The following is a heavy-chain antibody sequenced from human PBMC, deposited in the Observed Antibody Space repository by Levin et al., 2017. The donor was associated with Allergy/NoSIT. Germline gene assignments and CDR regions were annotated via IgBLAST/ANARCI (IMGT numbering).Heavy chain of an antibody. Sequence: GESLKISCAASGSTFSTYAMNWVRQAPGKGLEWVSSISSRSSYIYYADSVKGRFTVSRDNAENSLSLQMNSLRAEDTAVDYCAGPGVQLERQAILTIDAFDMWGQGTMVTVSS. CDR3: AGPGVQLERQAILTIDAFDM. CDR1: GSTFSTYA. CDR2: ISSRSSYI. V-gene: IGHV3-21*01. D-gene: IGHD1-1*01. J-gene: IGHJ3*02.